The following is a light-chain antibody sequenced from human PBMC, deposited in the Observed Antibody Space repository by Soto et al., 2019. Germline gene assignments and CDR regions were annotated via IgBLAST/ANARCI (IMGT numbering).Light chain of an antibody. CDR2: EVS. V-gene: IGLV2-23*02. CDR3: CSYAGTSTSYWV. J-gene: IGLJ3*02. CDR1: SADVGTYNL. Sequence: QSVLTQPASVSGSPGQSITISCTGASADVGTYNLVSWYQQHPGRAPKLLIYEVSKRPSGLSIRFSGSKSGNTASLTISGLQAEDEAEYCCCSYAGTSTSYWVFGGGTKVPVL.